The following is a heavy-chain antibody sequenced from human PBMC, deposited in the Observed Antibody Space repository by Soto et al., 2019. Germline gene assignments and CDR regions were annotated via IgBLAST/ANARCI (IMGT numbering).Heavy chain of an antibody. CDR2: FDPEDGET. CDR3: ATIIPARTGSYYYDSSGYYYANY. J-gene: IGHJ4*02. D-gene: IGHD3-22*01. V-gene: IGHV1-24*01. CDR1: GYTLTELS. Sequence: ASVKVSCKVSGYTLTELSMHWVRQAPGKGLEWMGGFDPEDGETIYAQKFQGRVTMTEDTSTDTAYMELGSLSSEDTAVYYCATIIPARTGSYYYDSSGYYYANYWGQGTLVTVSS.